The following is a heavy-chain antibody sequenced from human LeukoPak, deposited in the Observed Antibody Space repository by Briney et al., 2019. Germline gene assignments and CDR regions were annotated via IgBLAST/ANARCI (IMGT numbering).Heavy chain of an antibody. Sequence: SETLSLTCSVSGGSISSYYWSWIRQPPRKGLEWIGYIYDIGSTKYNPSLKSRVTMSVDTSKNQFSLKLSSVTAADTAVYHCARTYYYDSSGYLNHWFDPWGQGTLVTVSS. J-gene: IGHJ5*02. CDR3: ARTYYYDSSGYLNHWFDP. CDR2: IYDIGST. D-gene: IGHD3-22*01. CDR1: GGSISSYY. V-gene: IGHV4-59*08.